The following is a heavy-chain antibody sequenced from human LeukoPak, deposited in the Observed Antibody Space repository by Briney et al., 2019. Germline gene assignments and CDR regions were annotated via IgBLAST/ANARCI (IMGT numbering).Heavy chain of an antibody. Sequence: KVSCXASGYTFTGYYMHWVRQAPGQGLEWMGRINPNSGGTNYAQKFQGRVTMTRDTSISTAYMELSRLRSDGTAVYYCARTSLYDFWSGYYRDWGQGTLVTVSS. J-gene: IGHJ4*02. CDR3: ARTSLYDFWSGYYRD. CDR2: INPNSGGT. CDR1: GYTFTGYY. V-gene: IGHV1-2*06. D-gene: IGHD3-3*01.